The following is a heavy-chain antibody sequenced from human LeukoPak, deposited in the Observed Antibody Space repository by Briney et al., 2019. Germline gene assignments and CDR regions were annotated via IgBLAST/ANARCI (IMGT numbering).Heavy chain of an antibody. D-gene: IGHD2-21*02. CDR1: GFTFSSYA. CDR2: ISGSGGST. Sequence: GGSLRLSCAASGFTFSSYAMSWVRQAPGKGLEWVSAISGSGGSTYYADSVKGRFTISRDNSKNTLYLQMNSLRAEDTAVYYCAKVSHAYCGGDCVLYYFDYWAREPWSPSPQ. V-gene: IGHV3-23*01. J-gene: IGHJ4*02. CDR3: AKVSHAYCGGDCVLYYFDY.